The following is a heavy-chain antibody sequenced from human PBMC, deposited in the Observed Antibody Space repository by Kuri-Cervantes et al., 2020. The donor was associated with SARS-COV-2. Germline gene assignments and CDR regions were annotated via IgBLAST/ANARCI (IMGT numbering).Heavy chain of an antibody. CDR1: GYTFTSYY. D-gene: IGHD3-10*01. J-gene: IGHJ6*03. CDR3: SFSGNLNHYYMDV. CDR2: IIPVFGSA. Sequence: SVKVSCKASGYTFTSYYMHWVRQAPGQGLEWMGGIIPVFGSANYAQNFQGRVTITTDESTSTAYMELSSLRSEDTAVYYCSFSGNLNHYYMDVWGKGTTVTVSS. V-gene: IGHV1-69*05.